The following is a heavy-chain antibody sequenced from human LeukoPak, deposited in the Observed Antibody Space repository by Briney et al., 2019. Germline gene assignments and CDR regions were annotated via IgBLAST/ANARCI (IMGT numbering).Heavy chain of an antibody. Sequence: SETLSPTCSVSGGSISSSSYYWGWIRQPPGKGLEWIGSINYSGSTYYNPSLESRVTISVDMSKNQFSLKLSSVTAADTAVYYCARGHYYGSGSYYYFDYWGQGTLVTVSS. V-gene: IGHV4-39*07. J-gene: IGHJ4*02. CDR2: INYSGST. D-gene: IGHD3-10*01. CDR3: ARGHYYGSGSYYYFDY. CDR1: GGSISSSSYY.